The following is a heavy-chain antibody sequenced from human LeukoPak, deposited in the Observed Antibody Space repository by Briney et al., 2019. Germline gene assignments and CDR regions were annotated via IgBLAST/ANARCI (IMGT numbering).Heavy chain of an antibody. V-gene: IGHV4-34*01. Sequence: SETLSLTCAVYGGSFSGYYWSWIRQPPGKGLEWIGEINHSGSTDYNPSLKSRVTISVDTSKNQFSLKLSSVTAADTAVYYCARGRSGGHFAYYYYGMDVWGQGTTVTVSS. CDR1: GGSFSGYY. CDR3: ARGRSGGHFAYYYYGMDV. CDR2: INHSGST. J-gene: IGHJ6*02. D-gene: IGHD2/OR15-2a*01.